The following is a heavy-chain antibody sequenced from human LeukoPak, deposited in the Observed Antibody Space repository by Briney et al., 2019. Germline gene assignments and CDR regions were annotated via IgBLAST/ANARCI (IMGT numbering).Heavy chain of an antibody. Sequence: GESLKISFKGSGYCFTSYWIGWVRQMPGKGLEWMGIIYPGDSDTSYSPSFHGQVTISADKSISTAYLQWSSLKASHTATYYFASSGVEMATSWNAFDIWGQGTMVTVSS. CDR3: ASSGVEMATSWNAFDI. CDR1: GYCFTSYW. D-gene: IGHD5-24*01. CDR2: IYPGDSDT. J-gene: IGHJ3*02. V-gene: IGHV5-51*01.